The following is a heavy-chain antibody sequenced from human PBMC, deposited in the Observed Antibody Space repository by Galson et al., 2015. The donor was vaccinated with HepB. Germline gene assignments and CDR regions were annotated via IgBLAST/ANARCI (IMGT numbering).Heavy chain of an antibody. CDR2: IIPIFGTA. V-gene: IGHV1-69*06. CDR1: GGTFSSYA. J-gene: IGHJ3*02. CDR3: ASFNSIPITGTAGGAFDI. Sequence: SVKVSCKASGGTFSSYAISWVRQAPGQGLEWMGGIIPIFGTANYAQKFQGRVTITADKSTSTAYMELSSLRSEDTAVYYCASFNSIPITGTAGGAFDIWGQGTMVTVSS. D-gene: IGHD1-20*01.